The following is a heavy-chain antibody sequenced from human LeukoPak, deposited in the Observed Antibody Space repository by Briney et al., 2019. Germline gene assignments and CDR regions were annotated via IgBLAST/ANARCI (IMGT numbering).Heavy chain of an antibody. CDR1: GFTFSSYG. J-gene: IGHJ3*02. D-gene: IGHD6-13*01. V-gene: IGHV3-30*02. CDR2: ICYDGSNQ. CDR3: AKDKWSDSSSPGVFDI. Sequence: GGSLTLSCAGSGFTFSSYGMHWVRQAPGKGLEWVAVICYDGSNQYYADCVKGRFTISRDNSKNTLYLQMNSLRAEDTAVYYCAKDKWSDSSSPGVFDIWGQGTMVTVSS.